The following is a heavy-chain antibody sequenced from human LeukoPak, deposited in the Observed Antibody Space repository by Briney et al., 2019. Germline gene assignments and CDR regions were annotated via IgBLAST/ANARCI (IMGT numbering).Heavy chain of an antibody. CDR1: TYTFTRYG. CDR2: ISAYNGNT. Sequence: GASVKVSCKASTYTFTRYGISWVRQAPGQGLEWMGWISAYNGNTNYAQKLQGRVTMTTDTSTSTAYMELRSLRSDDTAVYYCARDPLYGWYFDYWGQGTLVTVSS. CDR3: ARDPLYGWYFDY. D-gene: IGHD2-2*02. V-gene: IGHV1-18*01. J-gene: IGHJ4*02.